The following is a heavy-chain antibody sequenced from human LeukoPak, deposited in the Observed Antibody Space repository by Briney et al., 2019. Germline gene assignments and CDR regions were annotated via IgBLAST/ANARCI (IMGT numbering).Heavy chain of an antibody. D-gene: IGHD2-15*01. V-gene: IGHV3-7*03. J-gene: IGHJ4*02. Sequence: GGSLRLSCAASGFTFSSYWMSWVRQAPGKGLEWVANIKQGGSEKYYVDSVKGRFTISRDNAKNSLYLQMNSLRAEDTGVYYCARDGEDSYYFDYWGQGTLVTVSS. CDR1: GFTFSSYW. CDR2: IKQGGSEK. CDR3: ARDGEDSYYFDY.